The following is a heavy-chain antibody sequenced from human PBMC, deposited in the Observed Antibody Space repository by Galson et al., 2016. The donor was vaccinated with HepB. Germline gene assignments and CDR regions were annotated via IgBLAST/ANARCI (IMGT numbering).Heavy chain of an antibody. CDR1: GYTFDTYW. D-gene: IGHD3-3*01. CDR2: IYPGDFDI. CDR3: AAKQTIFGVVGFVT. J-gene: IGHJ4*02. Sequence: SGAEVKKPGESLKISCRGSGYTFDTYWIGWVRQMPGKGLEWMGIIYPGDFDIRYSPPFQGRVTISVDKSISTAYLQWSSLTASDTAMYYCAAKQTIFGVVGFVTWGQGTLVIVSS. V-gene: IGHV5-51*01.